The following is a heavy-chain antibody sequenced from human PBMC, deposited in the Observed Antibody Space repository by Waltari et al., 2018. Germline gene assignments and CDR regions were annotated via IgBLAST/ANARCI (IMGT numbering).Heavy chain of an antibody. CDR3: ARQPLTNWFDP. Sequence: QVQLQESGPGLVKPSGTLSLTCAISGGSTSSDNWWSWVRQPPGKGLEWIGDVYHSGITTSNSSLKSRVTISLDKSKNQFSLQLTSVIAADTAVYYCARQPLTNWFDPWGQGTLVTVSS. V-gene: IGHV4-4*02. CDR2: VYHSGIT. CDR1: GGSTSSDNW. J-gene: IGHJ5*02. D-gene: IGHD1-1*01.